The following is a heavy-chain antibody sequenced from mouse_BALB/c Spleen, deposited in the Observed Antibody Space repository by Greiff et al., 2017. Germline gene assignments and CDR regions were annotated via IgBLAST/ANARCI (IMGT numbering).Heavy chain of an antibody. CDR1: GYSITSGYY. Sequence: EVQLVESGPGLVKPSQSLSLTCTVTGYSITSGYYWNWIRQFPGNKLEWMGYISYDGSNNYNPSLKNRISITRDTSKNQFFLKLNSVTTEDTATYYCARENYRDAMDYWGQGTSVTVSS. V-gene: IGHV3-6*02. CDR2: ISYDGSN. D-gene: IGHD2-14*01. J-gene: IGHJ4*01. CDR3: ARENYRDAMDY.